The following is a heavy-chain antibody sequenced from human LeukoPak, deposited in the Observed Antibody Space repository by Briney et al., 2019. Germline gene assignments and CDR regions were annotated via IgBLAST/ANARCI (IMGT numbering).Heavy chain of an antibody. D-gene: IGHD5-12*01. J-gene: IGHJ6*03. CDR3: ERVGGGYSGYDYYYYYYMDV. V-gene: IGHV4-31*03. CDR2: IYYSGST. CDR1: GGSISSGGYY. Sequence: SQTLSLTCTVSGGSISSGGYYWSWIRQHPGKGLEWIGYIYYSGSTYYNPSLKNRVTISVAPSKNNFSLKLSSVPAADTAVYYCERVGGGYSGYDYYYYYYMDVWGKGTTVTVSS.